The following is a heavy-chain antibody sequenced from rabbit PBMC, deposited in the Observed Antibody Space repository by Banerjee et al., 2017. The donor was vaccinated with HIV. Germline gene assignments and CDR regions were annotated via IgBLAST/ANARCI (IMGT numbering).Heavy chain of an antibody. CDR3: VRGGLAGYAYARDL. J-gene: IGHJ4*01. V-gene: IGHV1S47*01. Sequence: QEQLVESGGGLVQPGGSLKLSCKASGFDFSSYGVSWVRQAPGKGLEWIGYIDPVFGSTYYASWVNGRFTISSHNAQNTLYLQLNSLTAADTATYFCVRGGLAGYAYARDLWGPGTLVTVS. D-gene: IGHD6-1*01. CDR2: IDPVFGST. CDR1: GFDFSSYG.